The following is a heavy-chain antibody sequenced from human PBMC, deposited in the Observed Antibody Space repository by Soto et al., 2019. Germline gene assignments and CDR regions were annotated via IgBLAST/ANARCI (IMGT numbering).Heavy chain of an antibody. J-gene: IGHJ4*02. V-gene: IGHV3-23*01. CDR1: GFTFSSYA. CDR3: AKGRGYNSGWQQASYFDY. CDR2: ISGGGGST. D-gene: IGHD6-19*01. Sequence: GGSLRLSCAASGFTFSSYAMSWVRQAPGKGLEWVSAISGGGGSTYYADSVKGRFTISRDNSNNTLYLQMNSLRAEDTAVYYCAKGRGYNSGWQQASYFDYWGQVTLVTVSS.